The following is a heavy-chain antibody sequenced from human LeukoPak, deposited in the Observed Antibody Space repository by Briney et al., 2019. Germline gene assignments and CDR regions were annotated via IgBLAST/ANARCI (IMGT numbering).Heavy chain of an antibody. J-gene: IGHJ4*02. CDR1: GFTFTTYA. CDR2: IKGGGGDP. D-gene: IGHD4-11*01. Sequence: GGSLRLSCAASGFTFTTYAMGWVRQAPGKGLQWVSSIKGGGGDPFYADSVKGRFTISRDNSKNTLFLQLNSLRAEDSGVYYCAKGGHDYNPFHLGGQGTLVTV. V-gene: IGHV3-23*01. CDR3: AKGGHDYNPFHL.